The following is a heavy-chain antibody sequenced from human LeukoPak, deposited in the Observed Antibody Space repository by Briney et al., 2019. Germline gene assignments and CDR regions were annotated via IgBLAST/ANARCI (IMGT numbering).Heavy chain of an antibody. V-gene: IGHV4-59*01. D-gene: IGHD6-19*01. CDR3: ARAGSSGWLYYFDY. Sequence: SETLSLTCAVYGGSFSGYYWSWIRQPPGKGLEWIGYIYYSGSTNYNPSLKSRVTISVDTSKNQFSLKLSSVTAADTAVYYCARAGSSGWLYYFDYWGQGTLVTVSS. CDR2: IYYSGST. CDR1: GGSFSGYY. J-gene: IGHJ4*02.